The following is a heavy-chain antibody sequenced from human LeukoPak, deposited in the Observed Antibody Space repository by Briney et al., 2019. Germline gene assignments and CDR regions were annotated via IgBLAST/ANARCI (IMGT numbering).Heavy chain of an antibody. CDR1: GGSISKTNW. Sequence: SGTLSLTCCVSGGSISKTNWWTWVRQPPGKGLEWIGEVNLQGRTNYNPSLRGRVAISVDHSANHISLKLTSVTAADTAVYYCARGYCSSTDCYVSHEYWGRGTLVTVSS. D-gene: IGHD2-2*01. V-gene: IGHV4-4*02. CDR2: VNLQGRT. J-gene: IGHJ4*02. CDR3: ARGYCSSTDCYVSHEY.